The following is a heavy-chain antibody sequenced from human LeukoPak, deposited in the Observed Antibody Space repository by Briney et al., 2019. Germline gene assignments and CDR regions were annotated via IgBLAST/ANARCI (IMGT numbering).Heavy chain of an antibody. CDR2: LGRSGEYK. CDR1: GFRFTDYS. J-gene: IGHJ6*02. V-gene: IGHV3-23*01. Sequence: GGSLRLSCAASGFRFTDYSMSWVRQAPGKGLEWVAGLGRSGEYKYYADSVKGRFTISRDNSKDTVSLQMNSLRAEDSAVYFCVKDRPCETCMPMDAWGQGTTVTVSS. CDR3: VKDRPCETCMPMDA. D-gene: IGHD2-2*01.